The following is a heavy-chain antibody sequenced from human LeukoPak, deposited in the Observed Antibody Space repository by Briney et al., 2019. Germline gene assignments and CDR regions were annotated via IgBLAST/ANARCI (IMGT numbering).Heavy chain of an antibody. J-gene: IGHJ4*02. CDR3: AKRGPGYGVYFDY. V-gene: IGHV3-30*18. D-gene: IGHD2-8*01. CDR1: GFTFSSYG. CDR2: ISYDGSNK. Sequence: TGGSLRLSCAASGFTFSSYGMHWVRQAPGKGLEWVAVISYDGSNKYYADSVKGRFTISRDNSKNTLYLQMNSLRAEDTALYYCAKRGPGYGVYFDYWGQGTLVTVSS.